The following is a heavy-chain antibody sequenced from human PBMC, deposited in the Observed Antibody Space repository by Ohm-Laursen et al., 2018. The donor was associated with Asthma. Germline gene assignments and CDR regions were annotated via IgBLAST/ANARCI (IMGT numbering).Heavy chain of an antibody. Sequence: SLRLSCAASGFTFSSYDIHWVRQAPGKGLEWVAVISYDGSKKYYADSVKGRFTIPRDNSKNTLFLQMNSLSTEDTALFFCARGLIRGVAYYGLDVWGQGTTVTVSS. CDR1: GFTFSSYD. J-gene: IGHJ6*02. V-gene: IGHV3-30*03. D-gene: IGHD3-10*01. CDR3: ARGLIRGVAYYGLDV. CDR2: ISYDGSKK.